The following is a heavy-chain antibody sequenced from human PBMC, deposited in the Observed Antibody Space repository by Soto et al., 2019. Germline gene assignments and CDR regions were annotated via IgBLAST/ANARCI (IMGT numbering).Heavy chain of an antibody. V-gene: IGHV4-31*03. D-gene: IGHD6-6*01. CDR1: GGSISSGGYY. J-gene: IGHJ4*02. CDR3: ARESYSSSIDY. CDR2: IYSSGST. Sequence: PSETVSLTCTVSGGSISSGGYYWSWIRQHPGKGLEWIGYIYSSGSTYDNPSLKSRVTISVDTSKNKFSLKLSSVTAADTAVYYCARESYSSSIDYWGQGTLVTVSS.